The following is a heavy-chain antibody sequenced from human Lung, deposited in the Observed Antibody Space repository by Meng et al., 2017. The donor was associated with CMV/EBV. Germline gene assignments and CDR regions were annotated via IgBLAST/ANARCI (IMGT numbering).Heavy chain of an antibody. J-gene: IGHJ4*02. CDR3: AGHETSGYTSTFDY. CDR1: GSNFFGYY. V-gene: IGHV1-2*02. Sequence: QEQLVQSGAEVKKPXXSVKVXCKTSGSNFFGYYLHWVRQAPGQGLEWMGWINPSSGATKYAPNFQGRISMTRDTSISTAYMELSSLRSDDTAVYFCAGHETSGYTSTFDYWGQGPLVTVSS. CDR2: INPSSGAT. D-gene: IGHD3-22*01.